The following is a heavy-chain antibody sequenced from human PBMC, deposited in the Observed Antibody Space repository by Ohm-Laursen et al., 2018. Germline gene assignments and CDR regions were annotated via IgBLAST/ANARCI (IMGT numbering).Heavy chain of an antibody. CDR3: ARDRVAGKRLGGAFDI. J-gene: IGHJ3*02. CDR2: GAT. D-gene: IGHD6-19*01. V-gene: IGHV1-2*02. Sequence: SVKVSCKTSGYTFTGYYVHWVRQAPGQGLNGATDYAQKFQGRVTMTRDTSITTAYMELSRLTSDDTAVYYCARDRVAGKRLGGAFDIWGQGTMVTVSS. CDR1: GYTFTGYY.